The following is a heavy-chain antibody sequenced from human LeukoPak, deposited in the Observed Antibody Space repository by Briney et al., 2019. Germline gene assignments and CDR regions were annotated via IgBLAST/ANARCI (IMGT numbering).Heavy chain of an antibody. V-gene: IGHV3-53*01. Sequence: GGSLRLSCAASGFTVSSNYMSWVRQAPGKGLEWVSVIYSGGTTYYADSVKGRFTISRDRTKNTLYLQMNSLRAEDTAVYYCAKSAYYDASGYYREYYFDYWGQGTLVTVSS. D-gene: IGHD3-22*01. CDR1: GFTVSSNY. J-gene: IGHJ4*02. CDR3: AKSAYYDASGYYREYYFDY. CDR2: IYSGGTT.